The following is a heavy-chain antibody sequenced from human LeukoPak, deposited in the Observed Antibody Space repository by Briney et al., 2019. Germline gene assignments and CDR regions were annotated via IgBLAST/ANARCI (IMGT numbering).Heavy chain of an antibody. Sequence: PSETLSLTCAVYGGSFSGYYWSWIRQPPGKGLEWIGEINHSGSTNYNPSLKSRVTISVGTSKNQFSLKLSSVTAADTAVYYCASSLGARGENFDYWGQGTLVTVSS. CDR1: GGSFSGYY. D-gene: IGHD3-16*01. J-gene: IGHJ4*02. CDR3: ASSLGARGENFDY. V-gene: IGHV4-34*01. CDR2: INHSGST.